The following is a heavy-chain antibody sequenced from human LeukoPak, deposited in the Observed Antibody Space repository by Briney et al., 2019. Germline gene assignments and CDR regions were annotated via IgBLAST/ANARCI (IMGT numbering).Heavy chain of an antibody. J-gene: IGHJ3*02. D-gene: IGHD3-22*01. Sequence: GESLKISCKGSGYSFTSYWIGWVRQMPGKGLEWMGILYPDDSDTAYSPSFQGQVTISADKSISTAYLQWSSLKASDTAMYYCAREIYYDSSGYYSGGDAFDIWGQGTMVTVSS. CDR2: LYPDDSDT. CDR1: GYSFTSYW. V-gene: IGHV5-51*01. CDR3: AREIYYDSSGYYSGGDAFDI.